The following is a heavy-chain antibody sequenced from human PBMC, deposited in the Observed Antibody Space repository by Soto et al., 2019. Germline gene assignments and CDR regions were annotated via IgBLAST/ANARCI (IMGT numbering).Heavy chain of an antibody. CDR3: ASQSTGSYGDDHYYFYCYMDV. CDR2: IYPGDSDT. V-gene: IGHV5-51*01. Sequence: GESLKISCKGSGYSFTSYWIGWVRQMPGKGLEWMGIIYPGDSDTRYSPSFQGQVTISADKSISTAYLQWSSLKASDTAMYYCASQSTGSYGDDHYYFYCYMDVWGKGTTVTVSS. D-gene: IGHD4-17*01. J-gene: IGHJ6*03. CDR1: GYSFTSYW.